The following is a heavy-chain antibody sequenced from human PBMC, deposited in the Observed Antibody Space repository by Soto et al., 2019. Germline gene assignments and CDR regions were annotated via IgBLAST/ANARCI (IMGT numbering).Heavy chain of an antibody. J-gene: IGHJ4*02. CDR2: IYYSGIS. CDR1: GGFIRGSYYY. Sequence: SETLSLTCTVSGGFIRGSYYYWGWIRQPPGKGLEWIGNIYYSGISYSYPSLKGRVNMSVDTSKNQFSMRLSSVTAADTAVYYCTDMRGQWLPRDWGRGIMVTSPQ. V-gene: IGHV4-39*01. CDR3: TDMRGQWLPRD. D-gene: IGHD6-19*01.